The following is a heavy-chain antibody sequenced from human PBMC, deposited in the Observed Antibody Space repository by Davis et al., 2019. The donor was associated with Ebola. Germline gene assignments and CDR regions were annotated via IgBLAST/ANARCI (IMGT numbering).Heavy chain of an antibody. CDR3: ARHKASTSGGGFDP. CDR1: GGSISSYY. J-gene: IGHJ5*02. Sequence: PSETLSLTCTVSGGSISSYYWSWIRQPPGKGLEWIGYIYYSGSTNYNPSLKSRVTISVDTSKNQFSLKLSSVTAADTAVYYCARHKASTSGGGFDPWGQGTLVTVSS. D-gene: IGHD2-2*01. V-gene: IGHV4-59*08. CDR2: IYYSGST.